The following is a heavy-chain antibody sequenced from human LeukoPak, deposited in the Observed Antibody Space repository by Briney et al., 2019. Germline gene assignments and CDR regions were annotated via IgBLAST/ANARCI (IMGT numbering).Heavy chain of an antibody. J-gene: IGHJ4*02. CDR2: IIGDGTGR. CDR3: ATGESAPRNDY. V-gene: IGHV3-74*01. D-gene: IGHD6-25*01. Sequence: GGSLRLSCAASGFTFSSHWMHWVRQAPGMGLVWVARIIGDGTGRNYADSIEGRFTISRDNAKNMLYLHMDSLRAEDTGIYYCATGESAPRNDYWGQGTLVTVSS. CDR1: GFTFSSHW.